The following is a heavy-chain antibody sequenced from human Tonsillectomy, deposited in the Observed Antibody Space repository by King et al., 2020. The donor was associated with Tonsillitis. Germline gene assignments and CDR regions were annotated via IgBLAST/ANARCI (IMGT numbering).Heavy chain of an antibody. Sequence: QLQESGPGLVKPSETLSLSCSVSGDSIRTDNYLWGWIRQPPGQGLEWIGSILHSGSTYYNPSLRSRVTISVDTSKNRFSLKVRSVTAADTAGYYCARPPIWWSDRRSVWFDPWGQGTLVTVSS. CDR3: ARPPIWWSDRRSVWFDP. D-gene: IGHD2-8*02. CDR1: GDSIRTDNYL. CDR2: ILHSGST. V-gene: IGHV4-39*07. J-gene: IGHJ5*02.